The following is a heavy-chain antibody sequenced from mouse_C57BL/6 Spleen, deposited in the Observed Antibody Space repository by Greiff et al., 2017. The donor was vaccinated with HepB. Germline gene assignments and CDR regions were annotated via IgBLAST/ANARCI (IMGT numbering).Heavy chain of an antibody. D-gene: IGHD2-4*01. Sequence: EVKLEESGPGLVKPSQSLSLTCSVTGYSITSGYYWNWIRQFPGNKLEWMGYISYDGSNNYNPSLKNRISITRDTSKNQFFLKLNSVTTEDTATYYCARDLLIYYEYDEAGPYFDYWGQGTTLTVSS. J-gene: IGHJ2*01. CDR3: ARDLLIYYEYDEAGPYFDY. V-gene: IGHV3-6*01. CDR2: ISYDGSN. CDR1: GYSITSGYY.